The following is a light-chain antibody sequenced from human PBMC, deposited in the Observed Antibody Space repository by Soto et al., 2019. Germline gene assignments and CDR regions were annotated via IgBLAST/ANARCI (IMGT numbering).Light chain of an antibody. CDR1: QSIERY. CDR2: ATS. Sequence: DIQMTQSPSSLSVSVGDRVTITCRASQSIERYLNWYQQKSGKAPKFLMYATSHLQSGVPSRFSGSGSGTEFTLTISGLQPEDFGSYYCQQTYTVPYTFGQGTKLEIE. V-gene: IGKV1-39*01. CDR3: QQTYTVPYT. J-gene: IGKJ2*01.